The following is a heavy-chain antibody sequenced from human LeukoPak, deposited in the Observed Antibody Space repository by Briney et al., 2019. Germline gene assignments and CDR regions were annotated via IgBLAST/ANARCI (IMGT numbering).Heavy chain of an antibody. Sequence: SETLSLTCTVSGGSISNTNYYWAWIRQPPGRGLEWIGSIYYTGTTFDNPSLKSRVTLSVDTSKNQFSLKLSSVTAADTAVYYCARDETSTQMDVWGQGTTVTVSS. J-gene: IGHJ6*02. CDR2: IYYTGTT. V-gene: IGHV4-39*07. D-gene: IGHD2/OR15-2a*01. CDR3: ARDETSTQMDV. CDR1: GGSISNTNYY.